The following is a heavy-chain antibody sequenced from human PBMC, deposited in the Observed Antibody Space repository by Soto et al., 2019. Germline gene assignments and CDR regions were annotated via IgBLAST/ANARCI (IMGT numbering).Heavy chain of an antibody. CDR2: IIPIFGTA. J-gene: IGHJ4*02. V-gene: IGHV1-69*12. CDR1: GGTFSSYA. CDR3: ARVPYCTNGVCYYFDY. D-gene: IGHD2-8*01. Sequence: QVQLVQSGAEVKKPGSSVKVSCKASGGTFSSYAISWVRQAPGQGLEWMGGIIPIFGTANYAQKFQVRVTITANESTSTAYMELSSLRSDDTAVYYCARVPYCTNGVCYYFDYWGQGTLVTVSS.